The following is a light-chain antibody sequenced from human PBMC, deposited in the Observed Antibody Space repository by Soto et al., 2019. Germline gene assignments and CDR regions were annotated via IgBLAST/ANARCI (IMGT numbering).Light chain of an antibody. J-gene: IGKJ1*01. CDR2: AAS. V-gene: IGKV1-39*01. CDR3: QQSYSTPRT. CDR1: QSISNY. Sequence: DIQMTQSPSSLSASVGDRVTITCRASQSISNYLNWYQQKPGKAPKLLMYAASSLQSGVPSRFGGSGSGTGFTLTISSLQPEDIATYYCQQSYSTPRTFGQGTKVEIK.